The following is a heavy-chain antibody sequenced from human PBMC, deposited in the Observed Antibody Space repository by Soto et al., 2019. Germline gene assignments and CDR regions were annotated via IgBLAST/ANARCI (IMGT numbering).Heavy chain of an antibody. CDR3: AREGQEYYDFWSGYPPYYSGMDV. CDR2: TYYRSKWYN. V-gene: IGHV6-1*01. CDR1: GDSVSSNSAA. Sequence: SQTLSLTCAISGDSVSSNSAAWNWIRQSPSRGLEWLGRTYYRSKWYNDYAVSVKSRITINPDTSKNQFSLQLNSVTPEDTAVYYCAREGQEYYDFWSGYPPYYSGMDVWGQGTTVTVSS. J-gene: IGHJ6*02. D-gene: IGHD3-3*01.